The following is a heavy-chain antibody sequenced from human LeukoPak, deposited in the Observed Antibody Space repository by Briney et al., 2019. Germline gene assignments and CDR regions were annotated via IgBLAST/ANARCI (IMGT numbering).Heavy chain of an antibody. V-gene: IGHV3-74*01. J-gene: IGHJ4*02. CDR1: GFTFSNYW. D-gene: IGHD1-14*01. Sequence: GGSLRLSCAASGFTFSNYWMHWVRQAPGKGLVWVSRINSDGSSTSYADAVKGRFTVSRDNAKNTLYLQMNSLRAEDTAVYYCASDLLRGAFGDNQKFTNYWGQGTLVTVSS. CDR3: ASDLLRGAFGDNQKFTNY. CDR2: INSDGSST.